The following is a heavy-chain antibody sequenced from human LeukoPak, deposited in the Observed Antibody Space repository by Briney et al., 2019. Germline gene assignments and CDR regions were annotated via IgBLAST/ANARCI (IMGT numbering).Heavy chain of an antibody. CDR3: AVSSPGIVAVGTFDC. CDR1: GYIFTDYY. CDR2: INPNTGGT. J-gene: IGHJ4*02. Sequence: GASVKVSCKASGYIFTDYYMHWVRQAPGQGLEWMGWINPNTGGTNYAQTFQGRVTMTRDTSIRTAYMELNSLRSDDTAVYYCAVSSPGIVAVGTFDCWGQGALVTVSS. D-gene: IGHD6-13*01. V-gene: IGHV1-2*02.